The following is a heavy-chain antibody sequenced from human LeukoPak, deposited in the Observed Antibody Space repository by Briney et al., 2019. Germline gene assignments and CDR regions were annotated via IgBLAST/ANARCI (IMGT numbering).Heavy chain of an antibody. Sequence: ASVKVSCKASGYTFTGYFMHWVRQAPGRGLEWIGWIDPNSGGTDYAQKFQGRVTMTRDTSIATAYMDLSRLISDDTAVYYCARDREGLAYFDFWGQGTLVTVSS. CDR1: GYTFTGYF. V-gene: IGHV1-2*02. CDR2: IDPNSGGT. J-gene: IGHJ4*02. CDR3: ARDREGLAYFDF. D-gene: IGHD3/OR15-3a*01.